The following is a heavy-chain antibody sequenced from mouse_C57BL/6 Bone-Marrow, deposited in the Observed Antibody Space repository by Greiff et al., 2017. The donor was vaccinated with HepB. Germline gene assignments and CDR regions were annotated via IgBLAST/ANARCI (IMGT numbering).Heavy chain of an antibody. CDR1: GYTFTSYW. Sequence: QVQLQQPGAELVKPGASVKVSFKASGYTFTSYWMHWVKQRPGQGLEWIGRIHPSDSDTNYNQKFKGKATLTVDKSSSTAYMQLSSLTSEDSAVYYCAIRRGYYDYAMDYWGQGTSVTVSS. CDR2: IHPSDSDT. D-gene: IGHD2-3*01. J-gene: IGHJ4*01. CDR3: AIRRGYYDYAMDY. V-gene: IGHV1-74*01.